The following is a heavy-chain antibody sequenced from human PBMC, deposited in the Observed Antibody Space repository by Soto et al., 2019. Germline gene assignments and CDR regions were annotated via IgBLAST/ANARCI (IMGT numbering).Heavy chain of an antibody. Sequence: QVQLVQSGAEVKKPGASVKVSCKASGYTFTRYDINWVRQATGQGLEWMGWMNPNSGNTGYAQKFQGRVTMTRNTARSTAYRELSSLRSEDTAVYYCATWAQRIGFDYWGQGTLVTVSS. J-gene: IGHJ4*02. CDR3: ATWAQRIGFDY. V-gene: IGHV1-8*01. CDR1: GYTFTRYD. D-gene: IGHD7-27*01. CDR2: MNPNSGNT.